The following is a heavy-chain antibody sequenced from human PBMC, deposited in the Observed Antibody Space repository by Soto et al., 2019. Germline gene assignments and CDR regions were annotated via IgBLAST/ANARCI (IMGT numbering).Heavy chain of an antibody. D-gene: IGHD3-22*01. CDR2: INAGNGNT. V-gene: IGHV1-3*01. Sequence: VASVKVSCKASGYTFTSYGIHWVRQAPGQRLEWTGWINAGNGNTKYSEKFQGRVTITRDTSASTAYLELSSLRSEDTAVYYCARDPNDSSAYFHRHQYGMDVWREETTGNVSS. CDR1: GYTFTSYG. CDR3: ARDPNDSSAYFHRHQYGMDV. J-gene: IGHJ6*01.